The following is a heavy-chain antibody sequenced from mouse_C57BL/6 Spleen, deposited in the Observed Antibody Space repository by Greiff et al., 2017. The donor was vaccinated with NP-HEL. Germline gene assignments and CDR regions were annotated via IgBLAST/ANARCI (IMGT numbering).Heavy chain of an antibody. CDR3: ARGRLSTMVTIDD. CDR2: IDPSDSYT. CDR1: GYTFTSYW. D-gene: IGHD2-2*01. J-gene: IGHJ2*01. V-gene: IGHV1-69*01. Sequence: QVQLQQPGAELVMPGASVKLSCKASGYTFTSYWMHWVKQRPGQGLEWIGEIDPSDSYTNYNQKFKGKSTLTVDKSSSTAYMQLSSLTSEDSAVYYCARGRLSTMVTIDDWGQGTTLTVSS.